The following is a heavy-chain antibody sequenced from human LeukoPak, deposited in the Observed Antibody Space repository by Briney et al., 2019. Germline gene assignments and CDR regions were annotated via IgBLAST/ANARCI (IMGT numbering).Heavy chain of an antibody. Sequence: SQTLSLTCTVSGGSISSGCYYWSWIRQHPGKGLEWIGYIYYSGSTYYNPSLKSRVTISVDTSKNQFSLKLSSVTAADTAVYYCARAYRIQLWFPDWGQGTLVTVSS. CDR3: ARAYRIQLWFPD. CDR1: GGSISSGCYY. V-gene: IGHV4-31*03. J-gene: IGHJ4*02. D-gene: IGHD5-18*01. CDR2: IYYSGST.